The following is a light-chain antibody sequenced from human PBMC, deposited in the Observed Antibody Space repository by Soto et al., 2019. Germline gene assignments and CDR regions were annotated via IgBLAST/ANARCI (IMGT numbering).Light chain of an antibody. J-gene: IGKJ2*01. Sequence: EIVLTQSPGTLSLSPRERATLSCRASQSVDSIYIAWYQQKPGQPPRLLIYSASSWATGVPARFSGSGSGTDFTLTISRLEPEDSSVYYCQQYGSSPYTFGQGTKLEIK. CDR1: QSVDSIY. CDR2: SAS. CDR3: QQYGSSPYT. V-gene: IGKV3-20*01.